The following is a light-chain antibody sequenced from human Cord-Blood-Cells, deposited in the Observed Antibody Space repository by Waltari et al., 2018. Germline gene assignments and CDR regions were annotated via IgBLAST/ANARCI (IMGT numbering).Light chain of an antibody. CDR2: SSS. Sequence: DIQMIHAPFSLSASVRGRVTITCRASLSIRSYLTCYQQKQEEAPKLLIYSSSSLQGGVTSRFSGSGSETDFTLTISSLQPEDFATYYCQQSYSTPTFVQRTKVETK. CDR3: QQSYSTPT. V-gene: IGKV1-39*01. J-gene: IGKJ1*01. CDR1: LSIRSY.